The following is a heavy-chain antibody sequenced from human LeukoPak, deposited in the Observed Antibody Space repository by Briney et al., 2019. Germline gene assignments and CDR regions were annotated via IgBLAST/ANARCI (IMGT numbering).Heavy chain of an antibody. J-gene: IGHJ3*02. CDR3: AGTGSYSSGWYETKNAFDI. Sequence: GGSLRLSCAASGFTFSDYYMSWIRQAPGKGLEWVSYISSSGSTIYYADSVKGRFTISRDNAKNSLYLQMNSLRAEDTAVYYCAGTGSYSSGWYETKNAFDIWGQGTIVTVSS. CDR1: GFTFSDYY. V-gene: IGHV3-11*01. D-gene: IGHD6-19*01. CDR2: ISSSGSTI.